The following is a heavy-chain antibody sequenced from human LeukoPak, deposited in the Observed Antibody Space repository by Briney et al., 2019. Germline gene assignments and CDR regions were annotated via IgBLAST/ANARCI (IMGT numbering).Heavy chain of an antibody. CDR3: ARAQYYDSSTAGGMDV. J-gene: IGHJ6*02. Sequence: GGSLRLSCAASGFTFSSYWMHWVRQAPGKGLVWVSRINSDGSSTSYADSVKGRFSISRDNAKNTLYLQMNSLRTEDTAVYYCARAQYYDSSTAGGMDVWGQGTTVTVSS. CDR2: INSDGSST. CDR1: GFTFSSYW. D-gene: IGHD3-9*01. V-gene: IGHV3-74*01.